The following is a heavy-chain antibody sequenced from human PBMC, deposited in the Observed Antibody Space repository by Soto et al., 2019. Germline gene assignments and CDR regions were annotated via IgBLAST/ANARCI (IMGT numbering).Heavy chain of an antibody. CDR3: ARGEGDKTEY. CDR1: GGSLSSGDYY. V-gene: IGHV4-30-4*01. CDR2: IYSSGRT. Sequence: QVQLQESGPGLVKPSQTLSLTCAVSGGSLSSGDYYWSWIRQPPGKGLEWIGYIYSSGRTYYNPSRKSLFIISKDAAKNQFSLSLSSVTAADTAVYYSARGEGDKTEYWGQGTLVTASS. D-gene: IGHD2-21*01. J-gene: IGHJ4*02.